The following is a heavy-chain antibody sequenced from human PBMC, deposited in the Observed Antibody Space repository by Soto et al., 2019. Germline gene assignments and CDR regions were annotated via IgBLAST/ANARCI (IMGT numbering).Heavy chain of an antibody. CDR1: GGTISGYY. J-gene: IGHJ5*02. CDR3: ARGKRFSDWFDP. CDR2: IYSSGNT. D-gene: IGHD3-3*01. V-gene: IGHV4-4*07. Sequence: PSETLSLTCSVSGGTISGYYWTWIRQPTGKGLEWIGRIYSSGNTKYNPSLQSRVTMSLDTSNNQFSLRLTSVNAADTAVYYCARGKRFSDWFDPWGQGRLVSVSS.